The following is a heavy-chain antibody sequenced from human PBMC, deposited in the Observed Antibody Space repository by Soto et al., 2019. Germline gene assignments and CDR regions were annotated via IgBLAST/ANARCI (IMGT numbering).Heavy chain of an antibody. CDR1: GYTFDNYA. CDR3: ARVQYSGYDFKLAFEI. CDR2: IHAGNGYT. D-gene: IGHD5-12*01. Sequence: QVQLVQSGAQVKKPGASVKVSCKASGYTFDNYALHWVRQAPGRRLEWMGWIHAGNGYTKYSQSFQGRVTITRDTSASTVQMDMISLISEDTAVYYCARVQYSGYDFKLAFEIWGQGTMVTVSS. J-gene: IGHJ3*02. V-gene: IGHV1-3*01.